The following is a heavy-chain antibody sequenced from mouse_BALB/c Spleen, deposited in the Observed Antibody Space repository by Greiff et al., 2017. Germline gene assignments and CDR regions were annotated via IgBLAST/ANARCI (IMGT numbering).Heavy chain of an antibody. D-gene: IGHD2-14*01. CDR1: GFTFSSYG. V-gene: IGHV5-6*01. Sequence: EVQLVESGGDLVKPGGSLKLSCAASGFTFSSYGMSWVRQTPDKRLEWVATISSGGSYTYYPDSVKGRFTISRDNAKNTLYLQMSSLKSEDTAMYYCARHPHRYDDAMDYWGQGTSVTVSS. CDR2: ISSGGSYT. CDR3: ARHPHRYDDAMDY. J-gene: IGHJ4*01.